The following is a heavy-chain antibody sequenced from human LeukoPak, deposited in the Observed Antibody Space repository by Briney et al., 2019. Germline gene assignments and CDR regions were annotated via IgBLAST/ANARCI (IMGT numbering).Heavy chain of an antibody. J-gene: IGHJ4*02. CDR3: ARGSGYSHMDY. Sequence: PSETLSLTCTVSGGSISSGGYYWSWLRQHPGKGLEWIVYIYYSGSTYYNPSLKSRVTISVDTSKNQFSLKLSSVTAADTAVYYCARGSGYSHMDYWGQGTLVTVSS. CDR2: IYYSGST. V-gene: IGHV4-31*03. CDR1: GGSISSGGYY. D-gene: IGHD3-22*01.